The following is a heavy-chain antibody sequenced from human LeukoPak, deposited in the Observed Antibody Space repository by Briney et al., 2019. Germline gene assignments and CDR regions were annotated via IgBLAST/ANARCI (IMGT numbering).Heavy chain of an antibody. J-gene: IGHJ3*02. V-gene: IGHV3-53*01. CDR1: GFTVSSNS. CDR2: IYSGGST. D-gene: IGHD1-26*01. CDR3: ARNIVGAGDAFDI. Sequence: PGGSLRLSCTVSGFTVSSNSMSWVRQAPGKGLEWVSVIYSGGSTYYADSVKGRFTISRDNSKNTLYLQMNSLRAEDTAVYYCARNIVGAGDAFDIWGQGTMVTVSS.